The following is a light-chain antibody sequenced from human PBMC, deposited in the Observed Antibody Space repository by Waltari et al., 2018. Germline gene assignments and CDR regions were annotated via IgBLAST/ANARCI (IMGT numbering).Light chain of an antibody. CDR3: QQSYTTPRT. J-gene: IGKJ4*01. Sequence: DIQMTQSPSSLSASVGDRVPITCRASQSISSYLSWFQQKPGTAPKLLIYAASSLQSGVPSRFSGSGSGTDFTLTISSLQPEDFATYYCQQSYTTPRTFGGGTKVEIK. V-gene: IGKV1-39*01. CDR1: QSISSY. CDR2: AAS.